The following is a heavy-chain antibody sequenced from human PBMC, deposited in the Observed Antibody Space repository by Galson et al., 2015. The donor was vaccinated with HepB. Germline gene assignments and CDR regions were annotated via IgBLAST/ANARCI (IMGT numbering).Heavy chain of an antibody. V-gene: IGHV3-30*04. CDR2: ISYDGSNK. D-gene: IGHD3-3*01. CDR1: GFTFSSYA. Sequence: CAASGFTFSSYAMHWVRQAPGKGLEWVAVISYDGSNKYYADSVKGRFTISRDNSKNTLYLQMNSLRAEDTAVYYCARDYDFWSGYYVGAFDIWGQGTMVTVSS. J-gene: IGHJ3*02. CDR3: ARDYDFWSGYYVGAFDI.